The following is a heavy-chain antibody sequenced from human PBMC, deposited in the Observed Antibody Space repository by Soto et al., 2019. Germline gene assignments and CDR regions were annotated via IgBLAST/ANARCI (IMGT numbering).Heavy chain of an antibody. D-gene: IGHD3-3*01. V-gene: IGHV4-39*01. Sequence: GPGPHKTAETLSLTCSVSGDSISSSTYYWGWIRQPPGKGLEGFGILYRTGSTTHHPPLTSRVTISVDTSKNQFSLKLRSVPAADTAVFYCARLSTIFGVVSITGPSYYFDNWGQGTLVTVSS. CDR1: GDSISSSTYY. CDR2: LYRTGST. CDR3: ARLSTIFGVVSITGPSYYFDN. J-gene: IGHJ4*02.